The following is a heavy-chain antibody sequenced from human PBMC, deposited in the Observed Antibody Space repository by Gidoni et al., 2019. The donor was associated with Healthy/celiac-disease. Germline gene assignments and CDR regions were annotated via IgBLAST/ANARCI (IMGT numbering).Heavy chain of an antibody. CDR2: LYYSGST. Sequence: QLQLQESGPGLVKPSETLSLTCTVSGGSISSSSYDWGWIRQPPGKGLEWIGSLYYSGSTYYNPSLKSRVTISVDTSKNQCSLKLRSVTAADTAVYYVARLIVVVPAAMIGWFDPWGQGTLVTVSS. D-gene: IGHD2-2*01. J-gene: IGHJ5*02. V-gene: IGHV4-39*01. CDR1: GGSISSSSYD. CDR3: ARLIVVVPAAMIGWFDP.